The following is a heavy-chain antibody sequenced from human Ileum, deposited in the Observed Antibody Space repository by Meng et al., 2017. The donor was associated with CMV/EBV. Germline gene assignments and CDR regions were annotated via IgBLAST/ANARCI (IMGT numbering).Heavy chain of an antibody. CDR1: GFTFSSYS. Sequence: GGSLRLSCAASGFTFSSYSMNWVRQTPGKGLEWVSSIHSSGSIYQSDSVRGRFTISRDNARNSLYLQMDSLRVEDTGVYYCARDRLEGSYSGPGFWGQGTLVTVSS. V-gene: IGHV3-21*01. D-gene: IGHD3-10*01. CDR3: ARDRLEGSYSGPGF. CDR2: IHSSGSI. J-gene: IGHJ4*02.